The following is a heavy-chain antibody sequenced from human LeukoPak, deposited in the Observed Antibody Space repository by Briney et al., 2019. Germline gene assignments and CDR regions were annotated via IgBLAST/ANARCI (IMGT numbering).Heavy chain of an antibody. Sequence: GWSLRLSCAASGFTFSSYSMNWVRQAPGKGLEWVSSISSSSYIYYADSVKGRFTISRDNAKSSLYLQMNSLRAEDTAVYYCARDTNYYDSSGYYAGPYYFDYWGQGTLVTVSS. CDR2: ISSSSYI. J-gene: IGHJ4*02. V-gene: IGHV3-21*01. D-gene: IGHD3-22*01. CDR1: GFTFSSYS. CDR3: ARDTNYYDSSGYYAGPYYFDY.